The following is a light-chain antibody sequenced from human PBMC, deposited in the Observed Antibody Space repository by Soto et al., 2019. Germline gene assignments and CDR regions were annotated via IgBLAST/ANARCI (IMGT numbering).Light chain of an antibody. Sequence: EIVLTQSPTARSLSPGERATLSCRASQSVSSYLAWYQQKPGQAPRLLIYDASNRATGIPARFSGSGSGTDFTLTISSLEPEDFAVYYCQQYRMSPNTFGQGTRLEIK. CDR3: QQYRMSPNT. V-gene: IGKV3-11*01. CDR1: QSVSSY. CDR2: DAS. J-gene: IGKJ5*01.